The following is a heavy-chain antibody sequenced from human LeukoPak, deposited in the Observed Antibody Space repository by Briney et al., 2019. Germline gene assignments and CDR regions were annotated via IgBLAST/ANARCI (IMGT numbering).Heavy chain of an antibody. V-gene: IGHV3-73*01. J-gene: IGHJ4*02. D-gene: IGHD1-26*01. CDR3: TTMVVGD. Sequence: GGSLRLSCAASGFTFSGSAMHWARQASGKGLEWVGRIRSKANSRATAYAASVKGRFTISRDDSKNTAYLQMNSLKTEDTAVYYCTTMVVGDWGQGTLVTVSS. CDR2: IRSKANSRAT. CDR1: GFTFSGSA.